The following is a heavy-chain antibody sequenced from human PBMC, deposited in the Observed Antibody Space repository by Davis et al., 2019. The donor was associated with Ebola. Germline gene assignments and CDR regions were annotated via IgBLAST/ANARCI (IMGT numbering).Heavy chain of an antibody. CDR3: ARDEFDY. CDR1: LSTFPSYY. V-gene: IGHV1-46*01. J-gene: IGHJ4*02. CDR2: INPSGGST. Sequence: ASVKVSCMSSLSTFPSYYMHWVRQAPGQGLEWMGIINPSGGSTSYAQKFQGRVTITRNTSANTAYMEVSSLTSEDMAVYYCARDEFDYWGQGTLVTVYS.